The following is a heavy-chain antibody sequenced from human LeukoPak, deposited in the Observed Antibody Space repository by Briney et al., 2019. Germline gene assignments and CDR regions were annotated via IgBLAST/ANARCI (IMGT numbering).Heavy chain of an antibody. CDR3: ASTTDQPRLGVLWFDP. J-gene: IGHJ5*02. CDR2: IYPGDSDT. Sequence: GEPLNISGKASGSRFTTYWRGWVRKMPGKGLGWMGIIYPGDSDTRYSPSFQGQVTISAAKSNTTAYLQWSSLKASDTAMYYCASTTDQPRLGVLWFDPWGQGTLVAASS. D-gene: IGHD4-17*01. V-gene: IGHV5-51*03. CDR1: GSRFTTYW.